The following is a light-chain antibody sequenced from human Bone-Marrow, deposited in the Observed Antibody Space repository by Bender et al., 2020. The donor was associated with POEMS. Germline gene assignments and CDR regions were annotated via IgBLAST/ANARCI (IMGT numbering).Light chain of an antibody. V-gene: IGLV1-36*01. J-gene: IGLJ2*01. Sequence: QSVVTQPPSLSEAPRQRVTISCSGSSSNIGNHGVNWYQQLPGEAHKLLIYCEDLLTPGVSDRFAASKSGTSASLAISGLQSEDEALSYCSAWGDSLSSSVFGGATKLTVL. CDR1: SSNIGNHG. CDR2: CED. CDR3: SAWGDSLSSSV.